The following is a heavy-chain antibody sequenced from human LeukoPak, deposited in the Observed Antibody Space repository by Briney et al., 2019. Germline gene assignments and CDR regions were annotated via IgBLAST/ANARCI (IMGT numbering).Heavy chain of an antibody. V-gene: IGHV3-23*01. D-gene: IGHD6-13*01. CDR3: AKDQGPSRIAAAGPIDY. Sequence: GGSLRLSCAASGFTFSSFAMHWVRQAPGKGLEWVSAISGSGGSTYYADSVKGRFTISRDNSKNTLYLQMNSLRAEDTAVYYCAKDQGPSRIAAAGPIDYWGQGTLVTVSS. CDR2: ISGSGGST. CDR1: GFTFSSFA. J-gene: IGHJ4*02.